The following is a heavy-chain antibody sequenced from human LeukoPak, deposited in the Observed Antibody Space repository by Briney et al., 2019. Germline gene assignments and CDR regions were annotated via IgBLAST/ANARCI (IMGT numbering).Heavy chain of an antibody. Sequence: GGSLKLSCAASGFTFSGSAIHWVRQSSGKGLEWVGQIDKKDKGYATATAYAASVKGRFTISRDDSINTAYLQMKSLKTEDTALYYYTSDSGTYNGFDPWGQGTLVTVSS. J-gene: IGHJ5*02. V-gene: IGHV3-73*01. CDR3: TSDSGTYNGFDP. CDR1: GFTFSGSA. CDR2: IDKKDKGYATAT. D-gene: IGHD1-26*01.